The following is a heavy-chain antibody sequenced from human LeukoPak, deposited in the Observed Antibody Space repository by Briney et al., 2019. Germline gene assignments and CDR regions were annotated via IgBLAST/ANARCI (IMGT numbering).Heavy chain of an antibody. CDR2: IYYSGTT. J-gene: IGHJ4*02. CDR1: GGSISSYY. D-gene: IGHD6-19*01. Sequence: PSETLSLTCTVSGGSISSYYWSWIRQPPGKGLEWIGYIYYSGTTNYNASLKSRVTISVDTSKNQFSLKVNSVTAADTAVYFCARLTRACSDGICLYFDYWGQGILVTVSS. CDR3: ARLTRACSDGICLYFDY. V-gene: IGHV4-59*01.